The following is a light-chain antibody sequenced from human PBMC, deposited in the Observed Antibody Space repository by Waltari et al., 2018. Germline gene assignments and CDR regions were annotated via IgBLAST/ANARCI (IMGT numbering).Light chain of an antibody. CDR3: QQSYSTTT. V-gene: IGKV1-39*01. CDR1: QNSRNN. CDR2: AAS. Sequence: DIQMTQSPSSLSASVGDRVTMTCRARQNSRNNLKWDHQKPGKAPKLLIYAASTLQSGVPSRFSGSGSGTDFTLTISSLQPEDSATYYCQQSYSTTTFGGGTKVEIK. J-gene: IGKJ4*01.